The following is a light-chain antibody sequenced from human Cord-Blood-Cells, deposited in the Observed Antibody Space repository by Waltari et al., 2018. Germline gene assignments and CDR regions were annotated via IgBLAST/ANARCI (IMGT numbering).Light chain of an antibody. CDR1: SSDVGGSNY. CDR3: SSYTSSSTLV. CDR2: DVS. Sequence: QSALTQPASVSGSPGQSITISCTGTSSDVGGSNYVSWYQQHPGKAPKLMLYDVSKRPSGVSNRFSGSKSGNTASLTISGLQAEDEADYYCSSYTSSSTLVFGGGTKLTVL. V-gene: IGLV2-14*01. J-gene: IGLJ3*02.